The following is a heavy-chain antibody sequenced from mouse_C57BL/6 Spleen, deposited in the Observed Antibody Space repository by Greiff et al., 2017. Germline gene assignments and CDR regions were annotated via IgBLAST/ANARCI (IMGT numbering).Heavy chain of an antibody. V-gene: IGHV1-47*01. Sequence: QVQLKESGAELVKPGASVKMSCKASGYTFTTYPIEWMKQNHGKSLEWIGNFHPYNDDTKYNEKFKGKATLTVEKSSSTVYLELSRLTSDDSAVYYCAREGDYYGSLDYWGKGTTLTVSS. CDR2: FHPYNDDT. D-gene: IGHD1-1*01. J-gene: IGHJ2*01. CDR3: AREGDYYGSLDY. CDR1: GYTFTTYP.